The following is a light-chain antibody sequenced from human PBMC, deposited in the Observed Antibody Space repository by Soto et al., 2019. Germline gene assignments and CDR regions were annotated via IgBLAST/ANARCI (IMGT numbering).Light chain of an antibody. CDR3: MQALQTPLT. CDR1: QSLLYSNGYTY. Sequence: DIVMTQSPLSLPVTPGEPASISCRSSQSLLYSNGYTYLDWYLQKPGQSPQLLIYTGSNRASGVPERFSGSGSGTDFTLKISRVEAEDVGVYYCMQALQTPLTFGQGTRLEIK. V-gene: IGKV2-28*01. J-gene: IGKJ5*01. CDR2: TGS.